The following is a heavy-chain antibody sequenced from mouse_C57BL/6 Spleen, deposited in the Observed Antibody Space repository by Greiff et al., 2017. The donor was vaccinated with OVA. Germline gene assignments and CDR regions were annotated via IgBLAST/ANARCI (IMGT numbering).Heavy chain of an antibody. Sequence: EVKLVESGGGLVKPGGSLKLSCAASGFTFSDYGMHWVRQAPEKGLEWVAYISSGSSTIYYADTVMGRFTISRDNAKNTLFLQMTSLRSEDTAMYYCARRYGYYAMDYWGQGTSVTVSS. CDR1: GFTFSDYG. CDR2: ISSGSSTI. J-gene: IGHJ4*01. CDR3: ARRYGYYAMDY. D-gene: IGHD2-10*02. V-gene: IGHV5-17*01.